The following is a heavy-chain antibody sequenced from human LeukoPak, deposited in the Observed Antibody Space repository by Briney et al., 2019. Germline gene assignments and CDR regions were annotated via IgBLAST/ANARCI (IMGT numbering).Heavy chain of an antibody. CDR3: QKDSLPYSSGDSFDI. CDR2: ISSSGSTI. J-gene: IGHJ3*02. V-gene: IGHV3-11*01. Sequence: TGGSLRLSCAASGFTFSDYYMSWIRQAPGKGLEWVSYISSSGSTIYYADSVKGRFTISRDNSKNTLYLQMSSLRAEDTAVYYCQKDSLPYSSGDSFDIWGQGTMVTVSS. CDR1: GFTFSDYY. D-gene: IGHD6-25*01.